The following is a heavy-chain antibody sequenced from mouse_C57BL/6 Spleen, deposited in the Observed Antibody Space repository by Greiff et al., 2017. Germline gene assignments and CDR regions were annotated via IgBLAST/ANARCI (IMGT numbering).Heavy chain of an antibody. CDR1: GFTFSSYA. D-gene: IGHD2-4*01. J-gene: IGHJ3*01. CDR3: TRDREDDYAAGFAY. V-gene: IGHV5-9-1*02. CDR2: ISSGGDYI. Sequence: EVQGVESGEGLVKPGGSLKLSCAASGFTFSSYAMSWVRQTPEKRLEWVAYISSGGDYIYYADTVKGRFTISSDNARNTLYLQMSSLKSEDTAMYYCTRDREDDYAAGFAYWGQGTLVTVSA.